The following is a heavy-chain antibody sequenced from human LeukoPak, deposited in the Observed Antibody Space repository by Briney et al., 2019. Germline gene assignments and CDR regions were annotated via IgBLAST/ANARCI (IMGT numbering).Heavy chain of an antibody. CDR2: ISHRGNS. D-gene: IGHD3-10*01. CDR3: ARNLASRIRQVIVLSGYYFDY. V-gene: IGHV4-34*01. Sequence: SETLSLTCAVYGGSFSDYYWSWIRLAPGKGLEWIGEISHRGNSNYNPSLKSRLTISVDTSKNQFSLQLNSVTAADTAVYYCARNLASRIRQVIVLSGYYFDYWDQGALVTVPS. J-gene: IGHJ4*02. CDR1: GGSFSDYY.